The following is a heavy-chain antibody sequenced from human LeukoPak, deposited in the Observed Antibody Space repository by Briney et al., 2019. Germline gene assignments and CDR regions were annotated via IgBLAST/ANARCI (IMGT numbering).Heavy chain of an antibody. V-gene: IGHV1-69*13. CDR3: ARDPRIAVAGRTSKKDNWLDP. CDR1: GGTFSSYA. CDR2: IIPIFGTA. D-gene: IGHD6-19*01. J-gene: IGHJ5*02. Sequence: SVKVSCKASGGTFSSYAISWVRQAPGQGLEWMGGIIPIFGTANYAQKFQGRVTITADESTSTAYMELSSLRSEDTAVYYCARDPRIAVAGRTSKKDNWLDPWGQGTLVTVSS.